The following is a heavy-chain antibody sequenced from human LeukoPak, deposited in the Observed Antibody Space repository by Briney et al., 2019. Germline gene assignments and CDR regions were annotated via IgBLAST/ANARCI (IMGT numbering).Heavy chain of an antibody. Sequence: VASVKVSCKASGGTFSSSAISWVRQSPGQGLEWMRGIMPIFETTNYAQKFQGRVTITADESTNTAYMELSSLRYDDTAVYFCATSRRIHGSGLAVRYSWLDPWGPGTLVTVSS. CDR1: GGTFSSSA. J-gene: IGHJ5*02. CDR2: IMPIFETT. V-gene: IGHV1-69*13. D-gene: IGHD3-10*01. CDR3: ATSRRIHGSGLAVRYSWLDP.